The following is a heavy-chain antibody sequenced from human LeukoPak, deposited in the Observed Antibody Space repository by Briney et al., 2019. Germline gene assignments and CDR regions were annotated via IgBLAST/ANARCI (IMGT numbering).Heavy chain of an antibody. J-gene: IGHJ4*02. CDR3: ARDPGDIAVAGTDFDY. Sequence: ASVNVSCKASGYTFTSYYVHWVRQAPGQGLEWMGIINPSGGSTSYAQKFQGRVTMTRDTSTSTVYMELSSLRSEDTAVYYCARDPGDIAVAGTDFDYWVQAALVTVCS. D-gene: IGHD6-19*01. V-gene: IGHV1-46*01. CDR2: INPSGGST. CDR1: GYTFTSYY.